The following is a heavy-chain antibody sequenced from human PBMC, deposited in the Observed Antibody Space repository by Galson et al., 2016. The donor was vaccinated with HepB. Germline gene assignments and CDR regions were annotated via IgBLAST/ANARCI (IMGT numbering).Heavy chain of an antibody. Sequence: SLRLSCAASGFTLSNYLMQWVRQAPGKGLVWVSRINRDGSSRNYADSVKGRLTISRDNAKNTLYLQMNSLRGEDTAVYYCAREMAGHDAFDIWGQGTRVTVSS. D-gene: IGHD6-19*01. CDR2: INRDGSSR. J-gene: IGHJ3*02. CDR1: GFTLSNYL. CDR3: AREMAGHDAFDI. V-gene: IGHV3-74*01.